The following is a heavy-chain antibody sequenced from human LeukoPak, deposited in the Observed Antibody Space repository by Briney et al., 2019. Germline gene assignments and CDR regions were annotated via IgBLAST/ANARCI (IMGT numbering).Heavy chain of an antibody. CDR1: GFTSSDYY. V-gene: IGHV3-11*03. CDR3: ARLGAKVNYLDY. J-gene: IGHJ4*02. CDR2: ISSSSSYT. Sequence: PGGSLRLSCAPSGFTSSDYYMSWMRQAPGKGLEWVSYISSSSSYTNYADSVKGRFTISRDNAKNSLYLQMNSLRAEDTAVYYCARLGAKVNYLDYLGQGTLVTVSS. D-gene: IGHD4-17*01.